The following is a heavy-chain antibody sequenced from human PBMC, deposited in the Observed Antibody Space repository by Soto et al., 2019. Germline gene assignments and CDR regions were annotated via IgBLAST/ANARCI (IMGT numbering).Heavy chain of an antibody. CDR1: GFTFSSYA. D-gene: IGHD3-3*01. CDR2: ISGSGGST. CDR3: AKGDFWSSYYYYGMDV. Sequence: GGSLRLSCAASGFTFSSYAMSWVRQAPGKGLEWVSAISGSGGSTYYADSVKGRFTISSDNSKNTLYLQMNSLRAEDTAVYYCAKGDFWSSYYYYGMDVWGQGTTVTVSS. V-gene: IGHV3-23*01. J-gene: IGHJ6*02.